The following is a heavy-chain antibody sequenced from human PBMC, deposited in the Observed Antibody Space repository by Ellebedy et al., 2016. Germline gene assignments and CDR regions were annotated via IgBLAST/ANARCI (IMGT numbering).Heavy chain of an antibody. Sequence: GESLKISCAASGFIFSNYGMHWVRQAPGKGLEWVAVIRYDGNDNYYADSVKGRFTISRDNSKKMVHLQMNSLRAEDTAVYYCARSPREYMGTVYFYGMDVWGQGTTVTVSS. D-gene: IGHD5-18*01. CDR3: ARSPREYMGTVYFYGMDV. J-gene: IGHJ6*02. CDR1: GFIFSNYG. CDR2: IRYDGNDN. V-gene: IGHV3-33*03.